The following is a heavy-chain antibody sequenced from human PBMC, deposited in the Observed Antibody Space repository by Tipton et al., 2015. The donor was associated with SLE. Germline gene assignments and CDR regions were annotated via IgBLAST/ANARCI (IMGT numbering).Heavy chain of an antibody. CDR1: GFTVSTNY. CDR2: INHSGST. Sequence: GSLRLSCAASGFTVSTNYMSWVRRAPGKGLEWIGEINHSGSTNYNPSLKSRVTISVDTSKNQFSLKLSSVTAADTAVYYCARGIKGPFDYWGQGTLVTVSS. CDR3: ARGIKGPFDY. V-gene: IGHV4-34*01. J-gene: IGHJ4*02.